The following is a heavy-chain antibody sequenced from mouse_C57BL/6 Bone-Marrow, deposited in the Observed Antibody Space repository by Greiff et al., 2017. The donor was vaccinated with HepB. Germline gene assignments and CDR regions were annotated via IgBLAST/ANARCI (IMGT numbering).Heavy chain of an antibody. J-gene: IGHJ2*01. V-gene: IGHV5-4*01. CDR1: GFTFSSYA. CDR2: ISDGGSYT. D-gene: IGHD3-3*01. Sequence: EVMLVESGGGLVKPGGSLKLSCAASGFTFSSYAMSWVRQTPEKRLEWVATISDGGSYTYYPENVKGRFTISRDNAKNNLYLQMSHLKSEDTAMYYCARDRETGFDYWGQGTTLTVSS. CDR3: ARDRETGFDY.